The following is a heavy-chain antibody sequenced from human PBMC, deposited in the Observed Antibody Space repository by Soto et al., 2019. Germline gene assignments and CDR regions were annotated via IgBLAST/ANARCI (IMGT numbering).Heavy chain of an antibody. CDR2: IYYSGST. CDR1: GGSISSGDYY. J-gene: IGHJ6*02. D-gene: IGHD3-10*01. Sequence: QVQLQESGPGLVKPSQTLSLTCTVSGGSISSGDYYWSWIRQPPGKGLEWIGYIYYSGSTYYNPSLKSRVTVSVDTSKKQSSLKLSSVTAADRAVYYCARKRRYYYGSGRRKHTNYYYYGMDVWGQGTTVTVSS. CDR3: ARKRRYYYGSGRRKHTNYYYYGMDV. V-gene: IGHV4-30-4*01.